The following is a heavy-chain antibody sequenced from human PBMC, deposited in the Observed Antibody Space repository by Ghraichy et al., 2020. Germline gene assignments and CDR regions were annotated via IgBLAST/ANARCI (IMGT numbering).Heavy chain of an antibody. CDR1: GFTFSSYG. CDR3: ANLEYNTYTGSYEYYYMDV. CDR2: IRYDGNTK. Sequence: GGSLRLSCAASGFTFSSYGMHWVRQAPGKGLEWVPFIRYDGNTKYYADSVRGRFTISRDNSKNTLYLQMNSLRAEDTAVYSCANLEYNTYTGSYEYYYMDVWGKGTTVTVSS. V-gene: IGHV3-30*02. J-gene: IGHJ6*03. D-gene: IGHD1-1*01.